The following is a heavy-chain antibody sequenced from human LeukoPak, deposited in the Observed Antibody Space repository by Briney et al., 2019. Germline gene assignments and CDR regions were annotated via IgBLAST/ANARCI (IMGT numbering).Heavy chain of an antibody. CDR2: IFPGDSDT. CDR3: ATSESQTKFDY. V-gene: IGHV5-51*01. CDR1: GYRFTTYW. Sequence: GESLKIFCQGSGYRFTTYWIGWVRQMPGKGLEWMGIIFPGDSDTIYSPSFQGQVSISADKSISTAYLQWSSLKASDTAMYYCATSESQTKFDYWGQGTLVTASS. D-gene: IGHD1/OR15-1a*01. J-gene: IGHJ4*02.